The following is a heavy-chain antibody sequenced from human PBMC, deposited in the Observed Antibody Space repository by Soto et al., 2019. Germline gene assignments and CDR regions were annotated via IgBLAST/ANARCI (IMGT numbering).Heavy chain of an antibody. CDR2: ISISGGSS. D-gene: IGHD2-2*01. Sequence: PGGSLRLSCAASGFTFSSYAMSWVRQSPGKGLEWVSTISISGGSSYYADSVQGRFTISRDNSKNTLYLQMNSLRAEDTAVYYCAKQSRTTTSTYRDAFDIWGQGTMVTVSS. V-gene: IGHV3-23*01. CDR1: GFTFSSYA. J-gene: IGHJ3*02. CDR3: AKQSRTTTSTYRDAFDI.